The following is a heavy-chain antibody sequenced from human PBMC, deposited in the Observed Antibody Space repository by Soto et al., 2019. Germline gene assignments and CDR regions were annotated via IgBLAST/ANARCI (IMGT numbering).Heavy chain of an antibody. CDR2: INHSGST. Sequence: QVHLQQWGAGLLQPSETLSLTCAVYGVSFSDYYWTWIRQPPGKGLEWIGEINHSGSTNYKPSRKSRVTISMDTSSKQFSLNLRSVTAADTAVYYCSTRVPRYYYMDVWCKGTPVTVSS. CDR1: GVSFSDYY. V-gene: IGHV4-34*01. D-gene: IGHD3-10*02. J-gene: IGHJ6*03. CDR3: STRVPRYYYMDV.